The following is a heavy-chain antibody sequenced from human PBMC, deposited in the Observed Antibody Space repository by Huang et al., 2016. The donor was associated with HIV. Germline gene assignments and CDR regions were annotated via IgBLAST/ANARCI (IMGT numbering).Heavy chain of an antibody. D-gene: IGHD6-13*01. CDR2: IRSKVYGGKT. V-gene: IGHV3-49*03. Sequence: EVQLVASGGGLVQPGRSLRFSCTASGFTFGDFAMGWFRPTPGKGLDWVGFIRSKVYGGKTEDAASGKGRFTISGEESKSIAYLQRNSVRTEDTAVYYCTRGKGALDYWGQGTLVTVSS. CDR1: GFTFGDFA. CDR3: TRGKGALDY. J-gene: IGHJ4*02.